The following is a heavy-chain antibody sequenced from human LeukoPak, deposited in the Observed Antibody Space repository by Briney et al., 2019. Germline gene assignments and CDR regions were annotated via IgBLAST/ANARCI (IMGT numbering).Heavy chain of an antibody. D-gene: IGHD2/OR15-2a*01. CDR1: GYTFTSYY. Sequence: ASVKVSCKASGYTFTSYYMHWVRQAPGQGLEWMGIINPSGGSTSYAQKFQGRVTMTRDMSTSTVCMELSSLRSEDTAVYYCARASFNYYYYMDVWGKGTTVTVSS. CDR3: ARASFNYYYYMDV. J-gene: IGHJ6*03. V-gene: IGHV1-46*01. CDR2: INPSGGST.